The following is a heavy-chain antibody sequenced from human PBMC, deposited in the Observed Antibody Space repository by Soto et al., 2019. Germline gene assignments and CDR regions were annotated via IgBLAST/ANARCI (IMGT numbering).Heavy chain of an antibody. Sequence: GXSVKVSCKASVGTFSSYAISWVRQAPGQGLEWMGGIIPIFGTANYAQKSQGRVTITADESTSTAYMELSSLRSEDTAVYYCARSPIVEMATLGYGMDVWGQGNTVTVSS. CDR3: ARSPIVEMATLGYGMDV. J-gene: IGHJ6*02. CDR1: VGTFSSYA. CDR2: IIPIFGTA. D-gene: IGHD5-12*01. V-gene: IGHV1-69*13.